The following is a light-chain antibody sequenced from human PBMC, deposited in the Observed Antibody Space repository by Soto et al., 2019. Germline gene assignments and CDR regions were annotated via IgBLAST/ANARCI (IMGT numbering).Light chain of an antibody. Sequence: ETVMTQSPSTLSVSPGERATLSCRASRSIYSSLTWYQQKPGPAPRRLIYGASTRATGIPVRFSGGASGKEVTLTISRLQSEDFAVYCYQQYNNWPPWTFGQGTKVDIK. CDR2: GAS. CDR1: RSIYSS. V-gene: IGKV3-15*01. J-gene: IGKJ1*01. CDR3: QQYNNWPPWT.